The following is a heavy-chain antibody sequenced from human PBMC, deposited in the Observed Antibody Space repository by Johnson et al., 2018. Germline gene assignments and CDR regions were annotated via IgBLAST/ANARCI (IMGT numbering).Heavy chain of an antibody. V-gene: IGHV3-53*01. J-gene: IGHJ6*03. CDR2: IRGSGGST. D-gene: IGHD4-17*01. CDR3: ARHATLTTWDYYYHYMDV. CDR1: GFTVSSNY. Sequence: VQLVESGGGLIQPGGSLRLSCAASGFTVSSNYMSWVRQAPGTGLEWVSVIRGSGGSTYYADSVHGRFTISRDNSKNTLYLQLNSLRAEDTAVYYCARHATLTTWDYYYHYMDVWGKGTTVTVSS.